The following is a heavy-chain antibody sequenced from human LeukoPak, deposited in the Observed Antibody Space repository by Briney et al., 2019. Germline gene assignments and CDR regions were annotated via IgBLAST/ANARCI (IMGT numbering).Heavy chain of an antibody. Sequence: SETLSLTCTVSGGSISSGSYYWGWIRQPPGKGLEWIGSIYHSGSTYYNPSLKSRVTISVDTSKNQFSLKLSSVTAADTAVYYCARVYGGYYDSSGYSDFDYWGQGTLVTVSS. J-gene: IGHJ4*02. CDR1: GGSISSGSYY. V-gene: IGHV4-39*07. CDR3: ARVYGGYYDSSGYSDFDY. D-gene: IGHD3-22*01. CDR2: IYHSGST.